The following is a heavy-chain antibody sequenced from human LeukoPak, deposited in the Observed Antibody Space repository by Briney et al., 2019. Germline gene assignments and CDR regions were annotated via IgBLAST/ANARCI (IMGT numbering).Heavy chain of an antibody. D-gene: IGHD6-13*01. J-gene: IGHJ6*03. V-gene: IGHV4-61*02. CDR1: GPSISSGSYY. Sequence: PSETLSLTCTVSGPSISSGSYYWTWIRQPAGEGLEWVGRISASGTTNYNPSLKSRVTISVDTSKNQFSLKLSSVTAADTAVYYCARLVPIAAAYYYMDVWGKGTTVTVSS. CDR2: ISASGTT. CDR3: ARLVPIAAAYYYMDV.